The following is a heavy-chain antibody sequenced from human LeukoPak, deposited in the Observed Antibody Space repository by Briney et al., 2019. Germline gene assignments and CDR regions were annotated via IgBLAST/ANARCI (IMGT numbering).Heavy chain of an antibody. V-gene: IGHV4-59*01. D-gene: IGHD2-8*01. Sequence: KGLELIVYIYYSATPNYTPSLKSRVTISIDTSKNQFSLKLSSVTAADTAVYYCARDVNGGYWGQGILVTVSS. J-gene: IGHJ4*02. CDR3: ARDVNGGY. CDR2: IYYSATP.